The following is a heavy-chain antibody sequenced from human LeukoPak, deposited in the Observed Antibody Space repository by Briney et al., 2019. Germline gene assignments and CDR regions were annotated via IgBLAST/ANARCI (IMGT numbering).Heavy chain of an antibody. CDR2: INQDASEK. D-gene: IGHD1/OR15-1a*01. CDR1: GFTFSSFDKYW. J-gene: IGHJ5*02. Sequence: GGSLRLSCAASGFTFSSFDKYWMTWVRQPPGKGREWVANINQDASEKYYVDSVMGRFIISRDNARNSVYLQMNSLRVEDTAVYHCVTEQWELGTWGQGTLVTVSS. V-gene: IGHV3-7*03. CDR3: VTEQWELGT.